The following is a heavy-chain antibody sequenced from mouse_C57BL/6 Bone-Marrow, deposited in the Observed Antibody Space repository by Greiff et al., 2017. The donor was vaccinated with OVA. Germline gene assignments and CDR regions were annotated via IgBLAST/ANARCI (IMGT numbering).Heavy chain of an antibody. CDR3: ARGYYGSRGY. J-gene: IGHJ2*01. D-gene: IGHD1-1*01. CDR2: LYPGRGNT. Sequence: VQLQQSGPELVKPGASVKISCKASGYTFPDYYINWVKQRPGQVLEWIGWLYPGRGNTKYNEKFKGKATLTVDTSSSTAYMQLSSLTSEDSAVYFCARGYYGSRGYWGQGTTLTVSS. CDR1: GYTFPDYY. V-gene: IGHV1-84*01.